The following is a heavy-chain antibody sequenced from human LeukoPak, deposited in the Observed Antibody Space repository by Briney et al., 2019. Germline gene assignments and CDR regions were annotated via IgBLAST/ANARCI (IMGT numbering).Heavy chain of an antibody. CDR2: IAYDGSNT. CDR1: GFTFSSYG. Sequence: GGSLRLSCTASGFTFSSYGMHWVRQAPGKGLEWVAVIAYDGSNTYYLDSVKGRFIISRGNSRNTLYLQMNSLRVEDTAVYYCAKDIGILTTSLYNWFDPWGQGTLVTVS. D-gene: IGHD2/OR15-2a*01. J-gene: IGHJ5*02. V-gene: IGHV3-33*05. CDR3: AKDIGILTTSLYNWFDP.